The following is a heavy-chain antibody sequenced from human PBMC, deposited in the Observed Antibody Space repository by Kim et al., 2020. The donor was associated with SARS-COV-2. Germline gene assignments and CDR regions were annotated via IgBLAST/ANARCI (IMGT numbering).Heavy chain of an antibody. J-gene: IGHJ1*01. CDR2: IIPILGIA. V-gene: IGHV1-69*04. Sequence: SVKVSCKASGGTFSSYAISWVRQAPGQGLEWMGRIIPILGIANYAQKFQGRVTITADKSTSTAYMELSSLRSEDTAVYYCARDFIAGAYGGNSEPLQHWGQGTLVTVSS. CDR1: GGTFSSYA. D-gene: IGHD2-21*01. CDR3: ARDFIAGAYGGNSEPLQH.